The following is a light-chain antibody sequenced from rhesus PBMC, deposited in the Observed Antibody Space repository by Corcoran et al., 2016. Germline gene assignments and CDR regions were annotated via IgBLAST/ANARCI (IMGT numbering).Light chain of an antibody. Sequence: DIQMTQSPSSLSASVGDRVTITCRASENVNNYLHWYQQKPGKAPKLLIYAASTLQSGVPSRFSGSGSGTDYTFTISSLQPEDVATYYCQHSYGTPLTFGGGPKVEIK. CDR1: ENVNNY. J-gene: IGKJ4*01. V-gene: IGKV1-74*01. CDR3: QHSYGTPLT. CDR2: AAS.